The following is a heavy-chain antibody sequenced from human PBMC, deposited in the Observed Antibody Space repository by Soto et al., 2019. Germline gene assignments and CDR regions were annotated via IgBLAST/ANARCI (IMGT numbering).Heavy chain of an antibody. Sequence: ASVQVSCQASGYTFATYAMHWMLQAPVQFLTWMGCIIAGNGNTRYSQKFQGRVTITRDTSASTAYMELRSLTSEDTAVYYCARDFLWSRGYYYYYDSSGYYLLTYFDYWGQGTLVTVSS. D-gene: IGHD3-22*01. CDR2: IIAGNGNT. J-gene: IGHJ4*02. V-gene: IGHV1-3*01. CDR3: ARDFLWSRGYYYYYDSSGYYLLTYFDY. CDR1: GYTFATYA.